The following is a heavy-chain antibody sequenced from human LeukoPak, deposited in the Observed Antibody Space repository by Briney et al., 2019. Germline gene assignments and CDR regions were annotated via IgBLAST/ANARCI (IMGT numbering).Heavy chain of an antibody. CDR3: ARDIAAAGTKSHGKTKGVDY. D-gene: IGHD6-13*01. V-gene: IGHV4-38-2*02. CDR2: IYHSGST. Sequence: PSETLSLTCTVSGYSISSGYYWGWIRQPPGKGLEWIGSIYHSGSTYYNPSLKSRVTISVDTSKNQFSLKLSSVTAADTAVYYCARDIAAAGTKSHGKTKGVDYWGQGTLVTVSS. CDR1: GYSISSGYY. J-gene: IGHJ4*02.